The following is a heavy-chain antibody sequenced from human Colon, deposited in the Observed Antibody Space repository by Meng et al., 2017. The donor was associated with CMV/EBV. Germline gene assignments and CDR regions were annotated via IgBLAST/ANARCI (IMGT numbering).Heavy chain of an antibody. CDR3: AKENTYFYGSGTTTDY. D-gene: IGHD3-10*01. V-gene: IGHV3-23*01. Sequence: GGSLRLSCAASGFTFSSYGMTWVRQAPGKGLEWVSVISGNGGSTYYADSVKGRFTISRDNSNNTLYLQMRSLRAEDTAVYYCAKENTYFYGSGTTTDYWGQGTLVTVSS. J-gene: IGHJ4*02. CDR1: GFTFSSYG. CDR2: ISGNGGST.